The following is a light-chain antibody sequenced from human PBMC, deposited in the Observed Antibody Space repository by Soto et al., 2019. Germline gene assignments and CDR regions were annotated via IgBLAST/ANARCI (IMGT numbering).Light chain of an antibody. V-gene: IGKV3-20*01. CDR3: QQYGSSPFT. CDR2: GAS. Sequence: EIVLTQSPGTLSLSPGERATLSCRASQSVSSSYLAWYQQTPGQAPRLLIYGASSRATGIPDRFSGSGSGTDFTLSITRLEPDNFPVYYCQQYGSSPFTFGPGTKVDIK. CDR1: QSVSSSY. J-gene: IGKJ3*01.